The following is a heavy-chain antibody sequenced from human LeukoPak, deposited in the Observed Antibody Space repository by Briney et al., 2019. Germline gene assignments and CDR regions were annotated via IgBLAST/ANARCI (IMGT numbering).Heavy chain of an antibody. V-gene: IGHV1-2*06. CDR1: GYTFTGYY. CDR3: ARERYSYGRPPFDY. Sequence: ASVKVSCKASGYTFTGYYMHWVRQAPGQGLEWMGRINPNSGGTNYAQKFQGRVTMTRDTSISTAYMELSRLRSDDTAVYYCARERYSYGRPPFDYWGQGTLVTVSS. J-gene: IGHJ4*02. CDR2: INPNSGGT. D-gene: IGHD5-18*01.